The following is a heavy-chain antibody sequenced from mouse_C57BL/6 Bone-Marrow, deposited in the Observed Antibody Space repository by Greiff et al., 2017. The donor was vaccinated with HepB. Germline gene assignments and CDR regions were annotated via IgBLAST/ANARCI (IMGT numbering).Heavy chain of an antibody. V-gene: IGHV1-81*01. CDR3: ARSGYSNSFSY. D-gene: IGHD2-5*01. Sequence: QQSGAELARPGASVKLSCKASGYTFTSYGISWVKQRTGQGLEWIGEIYPRSGNTYYNEKFKGKATLTADKSSSTAYMELRSLTSEDSAVYFCARSGYSNSFSYWGQGTLVTVSA. J-gene: IGHJ3*01. CDR2: IYPRSGNT. CDR1: GYTFTSYG.